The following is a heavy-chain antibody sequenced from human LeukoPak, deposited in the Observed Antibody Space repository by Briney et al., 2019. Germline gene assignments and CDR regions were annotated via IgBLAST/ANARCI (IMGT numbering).Heavy chain of an antibody. D-gene: IGHD3-16*01. Sequence: ASVRVSCKASGYTFTSYDINWVRQATGQGGEWRGGMTPNTRNTGYAQKFQARVTMTRNTSISTAYMELSSLRSEDTAVYYLARAGRVTYYYYYMDVWGKGPTVTVSS. CDR1: GYTFTSYD. J-gene: IGHJ6*03. CDR2: MTPNTRNT. V-gene: IGHV1-8*01. CDR3: ARAGRVTYYYYYMDV.